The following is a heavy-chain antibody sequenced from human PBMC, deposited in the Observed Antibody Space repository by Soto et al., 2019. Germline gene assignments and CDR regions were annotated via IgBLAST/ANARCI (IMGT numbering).Heavy chain of an antibody. J-gene: IGHJ4*01. CDR1: GGSISSYY. V-gene: IGHV4-59*03. D-gene: IGHD3-3*01. CDR2: IYYSGST. Sequence: PSETLSLTCTVSGGSISSYYWSWIRQPPGKGLEWIGYIYYSGSTNYNPSLKSRVTLTRDTSTTTAYMELNSLRSEDTAVYYCAVWDSVVNDAFWSGPFEYWGRGTLVTVSS. CDR3: AVWDSVVNDAFWSGPFEY.